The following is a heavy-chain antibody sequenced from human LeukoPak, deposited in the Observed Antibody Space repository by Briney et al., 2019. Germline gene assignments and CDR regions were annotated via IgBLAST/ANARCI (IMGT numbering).Heavy chain of an antibody. CDR2: IYYSGST. V-gene: IGHV4-59*01. Sequence: SETLPLTCPVSGGSISSYYWSWIRQPPGKGLEWIGFIYYSGSTNYNPSLKSRVTISVHTSKNQFSLKLSSVTAADTAVYYCARTTEGGYSYGSFYYYYMDVWGKGATVTISS. D-gene: IGHD5-18*01. J-gene: IGHJ6*03. CDR1: GGSISSYY. CDR3: ARTTEGGYSYGSFYYYYMDV.